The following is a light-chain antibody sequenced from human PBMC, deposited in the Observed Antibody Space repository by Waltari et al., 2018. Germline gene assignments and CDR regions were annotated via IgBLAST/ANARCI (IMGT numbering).Light chain of an antibody. CDR1: QSISRY. J-gene: IGKJ1*01. Sequence: IMLPQSPGPPSLPTGKRATTSCRASQSISRYLAWYQQKPGQAPRLLIYGASTRATGIPDRFSGSGSGTDFSLTISGLEPEDSAVYYCQHHFRLPATFGQGTKVEIK. CDR2: GAS. V-gene: IGKV3-20*01. CDR3: QHHFRLPAT.